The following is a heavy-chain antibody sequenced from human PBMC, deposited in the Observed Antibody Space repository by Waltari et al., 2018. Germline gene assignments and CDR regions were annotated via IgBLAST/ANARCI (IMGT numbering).Heavy chain of an antibody. CDR3: AKEVRLLWFGDV. CDR1: GFTFSSSA. V-gene: IGHV3-23*04. D-gene: IGHD3-10*01. Sequence: EVQLVESGGGLVQPGGSLRLSCAASGFTFSSSAIRWFRQAPGKGLEWVSAISGSGGSTYYADSVKGRFTISRDNSKNTLYLQMNSLRAEDTAVYYCAKEVRLLWFGDVWGKGTTVTVSS. J-gene: IGHJ6*04. CDR2: ISGSGGST.